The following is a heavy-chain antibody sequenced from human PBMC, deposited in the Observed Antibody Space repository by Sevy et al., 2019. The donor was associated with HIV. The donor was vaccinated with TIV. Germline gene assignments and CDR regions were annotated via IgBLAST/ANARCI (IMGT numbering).Heavy chain of an antibody. CDR3: VKGARYTIPNDAFDI. V-gene: IGHV3-23*01. D-gene: IGHD2-2*02. CDR2: ISGGGGDT. CDR1: GFTFSSNV. Sequence: GGSLRLSCEASGFTFSSNVMSWVRQAPGKGLEWVSGISGGGGDTFYADSVKGRFTISRDNSKNTLFLQINSLRAEDTALYYCVKGARYTIPNDAFDIWGQGTMVTV. J-gene: IGHJ3*02.